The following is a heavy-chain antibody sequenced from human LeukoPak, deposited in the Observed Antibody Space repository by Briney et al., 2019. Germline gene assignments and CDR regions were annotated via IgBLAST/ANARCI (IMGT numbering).Heavy chain of an antibody. CDR2: IYTSGST. CDR1: GGSISSYY. CDR3: ARGFATGNYYYYYYMDV. Sequence: SETLSLTCTVSGGSISSYYWSWIRQPAGKGLEWIGRIYTSGSTNYNPSLKSRVTISVDTSENQFSLKLSSVTAADTAVYYCARGFATGNYYYYYYMDVWGKGTTVTVSS. J-gene: IGHJ6*03. V-gene: IGHV4-4*07. D-gene: IGHD3-10*01.